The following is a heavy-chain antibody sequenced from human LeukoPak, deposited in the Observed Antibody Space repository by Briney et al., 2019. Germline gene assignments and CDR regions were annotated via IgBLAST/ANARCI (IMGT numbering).Heavy chain of an antibody. Sequence: GGSLRLSCAASGFTFSSYGMHWVRQAPGKGLEWVAVIWYDGSNKYYADSVKGRFTISRDNAKNSLYLQMNSLRAEDTAVYYCARANPRGSYYFDYWGQGTLVTVSS. D-gene: IGHD1-26*01. CDR1: GFTFSSYG. V-gene: IGHV3-33*01. J-gene: IGHJ4*02. CDR2: IWYDGSNK. CDR3: ARANPRGSYYFDY.